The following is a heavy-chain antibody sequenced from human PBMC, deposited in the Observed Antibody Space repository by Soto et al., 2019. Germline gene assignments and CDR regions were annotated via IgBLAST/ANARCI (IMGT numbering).Heavy chain of an antibody. J-gene: IGHJ4*02. CDR2: IYISGST. D-gene: IGHD6-19*01. V-gene: IGHV4-4*07. CDR3: AKSGGYSSGWYYFDY. Sequence: ETLSLTCTVSGGSISSYYWSWIRKPAGKGLEWIGRIYISGSTNYNPSLKSRVTMSVDTSKKQFSLKLSSVTAADTAVYYCAKSGGYSSGWYYFDYWGQGTLVTVSS. CDR1: GGSISSYY.